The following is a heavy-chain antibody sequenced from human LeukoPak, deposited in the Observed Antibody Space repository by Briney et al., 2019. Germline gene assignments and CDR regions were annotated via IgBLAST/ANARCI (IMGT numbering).Heavy chain of an antibody. CDR2: IYPDDSDI. CDR3: ARRLMYYYDTSGYDVAFDI. CDR1: GYAFTSYW. J-gene: IGHJ3*02. V-gene: IGHV5-51*01. D-gene: IGHD3-22*01. Sequence: GESLKISCKGFGYAFTSYWIGWVRHMPGKGLEWMGIIYPDDSDITYSPSFQGQGTISADKSISTAYLQWNSLKASDTAMYYCARRLMYYYDTSGYDVAFDIWGQGTMVTVSS.